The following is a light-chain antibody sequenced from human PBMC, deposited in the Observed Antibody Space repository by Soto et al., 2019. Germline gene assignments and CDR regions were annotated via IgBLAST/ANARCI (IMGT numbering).Light chain of an antibody. Sequence: EIVLTQSPATLSLSPGERATLSCRASQSVSSYLAWYQQKAGQAPRLLIYDASNRATGIPARFSGSGSGTDFPLTISSLEPEDFAVYHCQQRSSWPFTFGPGTKVDIK. V-gene: IGKV3-11*01. CDR3: QQRSSWPFT. J-gene: IGKJ3*01. CDR2: DAS. CDR1: QSVSSY.